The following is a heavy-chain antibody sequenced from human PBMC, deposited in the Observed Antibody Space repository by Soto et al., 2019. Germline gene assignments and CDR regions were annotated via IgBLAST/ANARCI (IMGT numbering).Heavy chain of an antibody. Sequence: SETLSLTCAVYGWSFSGYYWTWIRQPPGTGLEWIGEINHSGSTNYNPSLKSRVTISVDTSRNQFSLKLTSVTAADTAVYYCARDKITGLYDYWGQGTLVTVSS. J-gene: IGHJ4*02. CDR2: INHSGST. CDR1: GWSFSGYY. V-gene: IGHV4-34*01. CDR3: ARDKITGLYDY. D-gene: IGHD2-8*02.